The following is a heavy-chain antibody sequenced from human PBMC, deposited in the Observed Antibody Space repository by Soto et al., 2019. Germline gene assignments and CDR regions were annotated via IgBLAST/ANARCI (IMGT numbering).Heavy chain of an antibody. V-gene: IGHV1-46*01. J-gene: IGHJ4*02. CDR3: ATYYCAREGSSGWPFDY. D-gene: IGHD6-19*01. CDR2: INPSGGGT. CDR1: GFTFTSYC. Sequence: QVQLVQSGAEVKKPGASVKVSCKTSGFTFTSYCMHWVRQAPGQGLEWMGIINPSGGGTSYAQKFQGRVTMTRDTPTSTAYMEMSSLRYEDTAMYYCATYYCAREGSSGWPFDYWGQGTLVTVSS.